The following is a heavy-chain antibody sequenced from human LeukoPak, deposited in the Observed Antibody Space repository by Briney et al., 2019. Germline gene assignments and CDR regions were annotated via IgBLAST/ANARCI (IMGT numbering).Heavy chain of an antibody. D-gene: IGHD5-12*01. CDR2: ISSSSSYI. J-gene: IGHJ4*02. CDR1: GFTFSSYS. Sequence: GGSLRLSCAASGFTFSSYSMNWVRQAPGKGREWVSSISSSSSYIYYADSVKGRFTISRDNARNSLYLQMNSLRAEDTAVYYCASQGSCYDSPIDHWGQGTLVTVSS. CDR3: ASQGSCYDSPIDH. V-gene: IGHV3-21*01.